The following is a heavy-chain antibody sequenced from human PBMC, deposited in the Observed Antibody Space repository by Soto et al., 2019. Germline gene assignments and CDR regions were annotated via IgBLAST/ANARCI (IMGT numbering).Heavy chain of an antibody. D-gene: IGHD7-27*01. J-gene: IGHJ4*02. CDR3: AKENWASPDS. CDR2: ISSSSSTI. CDR1: GFTFSSYS. V-gene: IGHV3-48*04. Sequence: GGSLRLSCAASGFTFSSYSMNWVRQAPGKGLEWVSYISSSSSTIYYADSVKGRFTISRDNAKNSLFLQMNNLTVEDRAVYYCAKENWASPDSWGRGTLVTVSS.